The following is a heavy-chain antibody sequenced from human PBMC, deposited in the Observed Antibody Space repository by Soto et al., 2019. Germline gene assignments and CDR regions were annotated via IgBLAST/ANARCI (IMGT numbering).Heavy chain of an antibody. CDR1: GSTFSGSA. V-gene: IGHV3-73*01. Sequence: GGSRGLSGASSGSTFSGSAFHGARQASGKGLGWVGRIRSKTVNYATEYSASVKGRFTISSDDSNNTAYLQMNSLTTEDTAVYYFTIRTEYDTDGYYYGFDYWGQGTVVPVSS. D-gene: IGHD3-22*01. CDR2: IRSKTVNYAT. J-gene: IGHJ4*02. CDR3: TIRTEYDTDGYYYGFDY.